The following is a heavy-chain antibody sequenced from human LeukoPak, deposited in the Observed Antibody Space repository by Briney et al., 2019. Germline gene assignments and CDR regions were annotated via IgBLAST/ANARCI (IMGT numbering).Heavy chain of an antibody. D-gene: IGHD3-10*02. Sequence: ASVKVSCKASGYTFTGYYMHWVRQAPGQGLEWMGWINPNSGGTNYAQKFQGRVTMTRDTSISTAYMELSRLRSDDTAVYYCARDIFGELSHFWFDPWGQGTLVTVSS. CDR3: ARDIFGELSHFWFDP. CDR1: GYTFTGYY. J-gene: IGHJ5*02. V-gene: IGHV1-2*02. CDR2: INPNSGGT.